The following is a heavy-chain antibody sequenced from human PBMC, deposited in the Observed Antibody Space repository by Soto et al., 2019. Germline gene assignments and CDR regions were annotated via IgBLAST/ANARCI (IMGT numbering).Heavy chain of an antibody. J-gene: IGHJ5*02. Sequence: ASVKVSCKASGYTFTGYYMHCVRHAPGQGLEWMGWINPNSGGTNYAQKFQGRVTMTRDTSISTAYMELSRLRSDDTAVYYCARGPLTPPSIAVAGRFDPWGQGTLVTVSS. CDR2: INPNSGGT. CDR3: ARGPLTPPSIAVAGRFDP. CDR1: GYTFTGYY. D-gene: IGHD6-19*01. V-gene: IGHV1-2*02.